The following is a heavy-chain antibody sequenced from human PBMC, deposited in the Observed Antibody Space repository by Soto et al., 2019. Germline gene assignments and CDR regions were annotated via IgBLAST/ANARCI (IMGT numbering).Heavy chain of an antibody. Sequence: QVQLVESGGGVVQPGRSLRLSCAASGFTFSTHGMHWVRQAPGKGLEWVAVIWYDGTNKYYADSVKGRFTISRDNSKNTLYLQMNSLRAEDTAVYYCARRLWFGELYGMDVWGQGTTVTVSS. J-gene: IGHJ6*02. CDR2: IWYDGTNK. CDR1: GFTFSTHG. CDR3: ARRLWFGELYGMDV. V-gene: IGHV3-33*01. D-gene: IGHD3-10*01.